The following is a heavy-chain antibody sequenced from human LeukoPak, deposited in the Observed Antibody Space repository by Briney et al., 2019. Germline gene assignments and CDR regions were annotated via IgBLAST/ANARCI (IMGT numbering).Heavy chain of an antibody. Sequence: SETLSLTCTVSGGSISSRSYFWGWIRQPPGKGLEWIGNINYSGNTYYNPSLKSRVTISVDTSKNQFSLKLTSVTAADTAVYYRARRARDCSTTDCFGNWFDPWGQGTLVTVSS. CDR2: INYSGNT. J-gene: IGHJ5*02. D-gene: IGHD2-2*01. CDR3: ARRARDCSTTDCFGNWFDP. CDR1: GGSISSRSYF. V-gene: IGHV4-39*01.